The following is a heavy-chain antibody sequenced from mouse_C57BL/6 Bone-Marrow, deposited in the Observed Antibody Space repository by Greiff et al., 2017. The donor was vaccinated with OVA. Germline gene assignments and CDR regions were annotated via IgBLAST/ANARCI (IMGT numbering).Heavy chain of an antibody. CDR2: IYIGNGYT. Sequence: VQLQQSGAELVRPGSSVKMSCKTSGYTFTSYGINWVKQRPGQGLEWIGYIYIGNGYTEYNEKFKGKATLTSDTSSSTAYMQLSSLTSEDSAIYFCTSLYVGANWDWFAYWGQGTLVTVSA. CDR3: TSLYVGANWDWFAY. CDR1: GYTFTSYG. D-gene: IGHD4-1*01. V-gene: IGHV1-58*01. J-gene: IGHJ3*01.